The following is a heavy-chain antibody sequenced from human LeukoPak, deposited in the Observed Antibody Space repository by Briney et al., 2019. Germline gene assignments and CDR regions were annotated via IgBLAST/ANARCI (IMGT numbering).Heavy chain of an antibody. Sequence: GGSLRLSCVASGVTLSNYAMSWARQAPGKGLEWVSGISSSGSGGNTYYADSVKGRFTISRDNSKNTLNLQMNNLRAEDTAIYYCAPDPNKWLRNYWGQGTLVTVSS. CDR2: ISSSGSGGNT. CDR3: APDPNKWLRNY. CDR1: GVTLSNYA. J-gene: IGHJ4*02. D-gene: IGHD5-12*01. V-gene: IGHV3-23*01.